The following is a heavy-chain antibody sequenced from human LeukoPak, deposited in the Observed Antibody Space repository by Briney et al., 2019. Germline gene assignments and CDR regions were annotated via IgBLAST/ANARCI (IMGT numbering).Heavy chain of an antibody. J-gene: IGHJ4*02. CDR1: GGSISSGSYY. V-gene: IGHV4-61*02. CDR3: ASTYYGSGSADY. Sequence: SETQSLTCTVSGGSISSGSYYWSWIRQPAGRGLEWIGRIYTSGSTNYNPSLKSRVTISVDTSKNQFSLKLSSVTAADTAVYYCASTYYGSGSADYWGQGTLVTVSS. D-gene: IGHD3-10*01. CDR2: IYTSGST.